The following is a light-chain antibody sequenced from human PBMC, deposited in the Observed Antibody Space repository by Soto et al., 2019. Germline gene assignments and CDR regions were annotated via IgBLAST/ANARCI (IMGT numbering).Light chain of an antibody. V-gene: IGKV3-15*01. Sequence: ETVMTQSPATLSVSPGERATLSCRASQSVNSNLAWYQQKPGQAPRLLIYGASTRATGIPARFSGSGSGTEFTLTISSLQSEDFAVYYCQQYNNWPQTFGQGTKVDIK. CDR3: QQYNNWPQT. CDR2: GAS. CDR1: QSVNSN. J-gene: IGKJ1*01.